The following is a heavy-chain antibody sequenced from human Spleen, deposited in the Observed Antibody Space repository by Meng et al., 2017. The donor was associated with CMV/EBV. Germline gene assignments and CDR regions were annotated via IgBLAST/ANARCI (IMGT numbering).Heavy chain of an antibody. Sequence: GSLSLTCTVSGDSITGYYWSWIRQPPGKVLEWIGYMYYSGSTNYNPSLKSRVIISVDTSKNQFSLKLSSVTAADTAVYYCARETLISGTYYVHYWGQGTLVTVSS. D-gene: IGHD1-26*01. CDR3: ARETLISGTYYVHY. J-gene: IGHJ4*02. CDR1: GDSITGYY. V-gene: IGHV4-59*01. CDR2: MYYSGST.